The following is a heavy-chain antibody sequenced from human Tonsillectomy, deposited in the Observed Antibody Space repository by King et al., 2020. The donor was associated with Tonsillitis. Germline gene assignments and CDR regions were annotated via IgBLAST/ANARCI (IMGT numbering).Heavy chain of an antibody. CDR2: ISAYNANT. CDR1: GYSFTTFG. J-gene: IGHJ6*02. V-gene: IGHV1-18*01. Sequence: GQLVQSGAEVKKPGASVKVSCKSSGYSFTTFGITWVRQAPGQGLEWMGWISAYNANTNYAQKFQGRVTMTTDTSTSTAYMELRSLGSDDTAVYYCARGVDPYYDYGMDVWGRGTTVTVSS. CDR3: ARGVDPYYDYGMDV. D-gene: IGHD3-9*01.